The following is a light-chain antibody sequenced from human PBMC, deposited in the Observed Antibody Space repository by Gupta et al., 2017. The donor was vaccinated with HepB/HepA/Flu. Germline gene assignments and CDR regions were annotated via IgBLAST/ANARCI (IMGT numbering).Light chain of an antibody. CDR3: NSYTTSSTRV. V-gene: IGLV2-14*03. Sequence: QSALTQPASVSGSPGQSITISCPGTSSDVGAYNYVSWYQQHPGKAPKLMIYDVSNRPSGISNRFSGSKSGNTASLTISGLQAEDEADYYCNSYTTSSTRVFGTGTKVTVL. CDR1: SSDVGAYNY. J-gene: IGLJ1*01. CDR2: DVS.